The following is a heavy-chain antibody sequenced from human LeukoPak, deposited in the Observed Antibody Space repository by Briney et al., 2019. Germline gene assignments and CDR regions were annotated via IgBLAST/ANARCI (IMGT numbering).Heavy chain of an antibody. J-gene: IGHJ4*02. CDR3: ARGINTWYEGYFDY. V-gene: IGHV4-61*02. CDR2: MYISGST. D-gene: IGHD6-13*01. CDR1: GGSISSSNYY. Sequence: KPSETLSLTCTVSGGSISSSNYYWTWIRQPAGKGLEWIGRMYISGSTNYNPSLKSRVTISVDTSKNHFSLNLSSVTAADTAVYYCARGINTWYEGYFDYWGQGTLVTVSS.